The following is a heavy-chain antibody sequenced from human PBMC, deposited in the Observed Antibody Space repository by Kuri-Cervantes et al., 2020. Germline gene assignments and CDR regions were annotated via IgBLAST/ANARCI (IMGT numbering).Heavy chain of an antibody. J-gene: IGHJ4*02. CDR1: GGTFSSYA. CDR2: MNHNSGNT. Sequence: ASVKVSCKASGGTFSSYAISWVRQAPGQGLEWMGWMNHNSGNTGYAQKFQGRVTMTRNTAISTAYMELSSLRSEDTAVYYCARAAYPYYYDSSGSIGYWGQGTLVTVSS. CDR3: ARAAYPYYYDSSGSIGY. V-gene: IGHV1-8*02. D-gene: IGHD3-22*01.